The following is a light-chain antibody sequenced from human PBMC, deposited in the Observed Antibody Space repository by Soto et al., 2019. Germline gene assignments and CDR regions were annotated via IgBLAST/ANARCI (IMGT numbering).Light chain of an antibody. CDR2: GAS. Sequence: EIVLTHSPGTLSLSPEERATLSCRASQSVSNYLVWYQQKPGHAPRLLISGASSRATGIPDRFSGSGSGTEFTLTIRRLEPEDFAVYYCQQYGGSPQTFGQGTKVDIK. J-gene: IGKJ1*01. CDR1: QSVSNY. CDR3: QQYGGSPQT. V-gene: IGKV3-20*01.